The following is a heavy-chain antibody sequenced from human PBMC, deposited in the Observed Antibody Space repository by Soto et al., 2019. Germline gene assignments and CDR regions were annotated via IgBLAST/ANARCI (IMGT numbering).Heavy chain of an antibody. V-gene: IGHV4-39*07. J-gene: IGHJ6*02. CDR1: NGSISSSISY. D-gene: IGHD1-1*01. CDR3: ARGLLEPYYYCYGMDV. CDR2: IYYNGNT. Sequence: SETLSLTCTVSNGSISSSISYWGWIRQPPGGGLAWIGSIYYNGNTYYNPSLKSRVTISVDTSKNQFSLKLSSVTAADTAVYYCARGLLEPYYYCYGMDVWGQGTTVTVSS.